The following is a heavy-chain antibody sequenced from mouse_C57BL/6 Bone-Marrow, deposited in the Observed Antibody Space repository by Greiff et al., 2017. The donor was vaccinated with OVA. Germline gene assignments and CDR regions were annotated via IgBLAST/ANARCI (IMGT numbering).Heavy chain of an antibody. CDR1: GYTFTDSE. Sequence: VHLVESGAELVRPGASVTLSCKASGYTFTDSEMHWVKQTPVHGLEWIGAIDPETGGTAYNQKFKGKAILTADKSSSTAYMELRSLTSEDSAVYYCTRGYSNYYAMDYWGQGTSVTVSS. V-gene: IGHV1-15*01. D-gene: IGHD2-5*01. CDR2: IDPETGGT. CDR3: TRGYSNYYAMDY. J-gene: IGHJ4*01.